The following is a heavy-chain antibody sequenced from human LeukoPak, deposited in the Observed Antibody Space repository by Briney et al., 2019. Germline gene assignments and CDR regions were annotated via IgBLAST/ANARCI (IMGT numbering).Heavy chain of an antibody. D-gene: IGHD3-10*01. J-gene: IGHJ4*02. CDR3: ATSLPGGGTYYRW. Sequence: PGGSLRLSCAASGFTFSSYAMSWVRQAPGKGLEWVSAISGSGGSTYYADSVKGRFTISRDNTKNSLYLQMNSLRVEDTAVYYCATSLPGGGTYYRWWGQGTLVTVSS. CDR1: GFTFSSYA. CDR2: ISGSGGST. V-gene: IGHV3-23*01.